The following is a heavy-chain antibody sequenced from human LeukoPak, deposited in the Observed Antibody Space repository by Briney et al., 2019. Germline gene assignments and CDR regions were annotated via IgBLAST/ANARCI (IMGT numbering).Heavy chain of an antibody. V-gene: IGHV3-21*01. J-gene: IGHJ4*02. CDR3: TYYDFWSGYYQFDY. Sequence: GGSLRLSCAASGFTFSSYSMNWVRQAPGKGLEWVSSISSSSSYIYYADSVKGRFTISRDNAKNSLYLQMNSLRAEDTAVYYCTYYDFWSGYYQFDYWGQGTLVTVSS. CDR2: ISSSSSYI. CDR1: GFTFSSYS. D-gene: IGHD3-3*01.